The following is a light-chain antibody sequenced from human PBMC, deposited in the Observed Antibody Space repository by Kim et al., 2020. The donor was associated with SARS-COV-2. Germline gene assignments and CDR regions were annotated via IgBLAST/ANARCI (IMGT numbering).Light chain of an antibody. CDR1: QDISNY. CDR3: QQYHALPRT. CDR2: DAS. Sequence: SASVGGRVTITCQATQDISNYLNWYQQKPGKAPKLLIHDASNLETGFPSRFSGGGSGTFFTFTISSLQPEDIATYYCQQYHALPRTFGQGTKLEI. J-gene: IGKJ2*01. V-gene: IGKV1-33*01.